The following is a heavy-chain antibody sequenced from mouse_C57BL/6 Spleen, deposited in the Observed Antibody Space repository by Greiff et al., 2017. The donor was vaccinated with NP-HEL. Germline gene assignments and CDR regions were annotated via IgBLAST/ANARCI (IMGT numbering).Heavy chain of an antibody. J-gene: IGHJ2*01. CDR2: IYPGSGST. CDR1: GYTFTSYW. D-gene: IGHD1-1*01. Sequence: QVQLKQPGAELVKPGASVKMSCKASGYTFTSYWITWVKQRPGQGLEWIGDIYPGSGSTNYNEKFKSKATLTVDTSSSTAYMQLSSLTSEDSAVYYCARCYYGSGYYFDYWGQGTTLTVSS. CDR3: ARCYYGSGYYFDY. V-gene: IGHV1-55*01.